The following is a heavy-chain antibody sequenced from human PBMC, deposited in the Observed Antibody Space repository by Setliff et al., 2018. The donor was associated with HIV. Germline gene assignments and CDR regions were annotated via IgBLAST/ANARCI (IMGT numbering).Heavy chain of an antibody. Sequence: SETLSLTCAVSGVSTSNNNYWWSWVRQPPGKGLEWIGEAYHRGNTNYNPSLKSRVTMSVDTSKNEFSLRLTSVTAADTAVYYCATCRHRPSNWFDPWGQGTVVTVSS. V-gene: IGHV4-4*02. CDR2: AYHRGNT. J-gene: IGHJ5*02. CDR3: ATCRHRPSNWFDP. CDR1: GVSTSNNNYW.